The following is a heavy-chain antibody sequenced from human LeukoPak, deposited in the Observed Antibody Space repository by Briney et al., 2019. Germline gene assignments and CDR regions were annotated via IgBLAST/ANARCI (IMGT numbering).Heavy chain of an antibody. Sequence: SQTLSLTCTVSGGSISSGGYYWSWIRQHPGKGLEWIGYIYHSGSTYYNPSLKSRVTISVDRSKNQFSLKLSSVTAADTAVYYCARGGGSSSWKPHYYYGVDVWGQGTTVTVSS. V-gene: IGHV4-30-2*01. CDR3: ARGGGSSSWKPHYYYGVDV. CDR1: GGSISSGGYY. CDR2: IYHSGST. D-gene: IGHD6-13*01. J-gene: IGHJ6*02.